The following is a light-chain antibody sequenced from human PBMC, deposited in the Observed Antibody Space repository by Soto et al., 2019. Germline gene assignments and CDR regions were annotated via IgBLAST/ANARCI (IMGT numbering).Light chain of an antibody. V-gene: IGKV3-20*01. J-gene: IGKJ3*01. Sequence: VLTHSPVALSLTPRERATLSCRASQSVSTNFLAWYQQKPGQAPRLLIYGASSRATGIPDRFSGSGSGTDFTLTISRLEPEDFAVDYCELYGTSPILTFGPGTKVD. CDR1: QSVSTNF. CDR3: ELYGTSPILT. CDR2: GAS.